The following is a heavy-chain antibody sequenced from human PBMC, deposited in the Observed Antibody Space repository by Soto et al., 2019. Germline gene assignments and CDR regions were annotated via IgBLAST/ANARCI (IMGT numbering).Heavy chain of an antibody. CDR1: GYSFTSYW. D-gene: IGHD3-3*01. CDR3: ARLALPYDLCSGYSSPIGY. CDR2: IYPGDSDT. J-gene: IGHJ4*02. Sequence: PGESLKISCKGSGYSFTSYWIGWVRQMPGKGLEWMGIIYPGDSDTRYSPSFQGQVTISADKSISTAYLQWSSLKASDTAMYYCARLALPYDLCSGYSSPIGYWGQGTLVSVSS. V-gene: IGHV5-51*01.